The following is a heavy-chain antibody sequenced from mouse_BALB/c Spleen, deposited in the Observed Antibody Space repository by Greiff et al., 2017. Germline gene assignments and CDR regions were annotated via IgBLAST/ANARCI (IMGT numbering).Heavy chain of an antibody. CDR1: GYTFTSYV. D-gene: IGHD1-1*01. J-gene: IGHJ4*01. CDR3: ARHGSSSFYAMDY. Sequence: VQLQQSGPELVKPGASVKMSCKASGYTFTSYVMHWVKQKPGQGLEWIGYINPYNDGTKYNEKFKGKATLTSDKSSSTAYMELSSLTSEDSAVYYCARHGSSSFYAMDYWGQGTSVTVSS. CDR2: INPYNDGT. V-gene: IGHV1-14*01.